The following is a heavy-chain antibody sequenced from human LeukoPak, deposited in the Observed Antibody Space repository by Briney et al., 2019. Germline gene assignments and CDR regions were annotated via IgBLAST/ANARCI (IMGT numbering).Heavy chain of an antibody. CDR2: IIISSSYI. Sequence: GGSLRLSGAASGLTFSSNSMNGFGQAPGKGLGWVSSIIISSSYIYYADSVKGRFTISRDNAKNSLYLQMNSLRAEDTAVYYCARGRGGYCSGGSCLNFDYWGQGTLVTVSS. D-gene: IGHD2-15*01. CDR1: GLTFSSNS. V-gene: IGHV3-21*01. J-gene: IGHJ4*02. CDR3: ARGRGGYCSGGSCLNFDY.